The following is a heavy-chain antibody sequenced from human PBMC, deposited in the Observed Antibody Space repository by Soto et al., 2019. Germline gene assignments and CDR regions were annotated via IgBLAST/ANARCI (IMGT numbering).Heavy chain of an antibody. Sequence: QVQLQESGPGLVKPSGPLSLTCAVSGGSFTSNNWWTWVRQPPGQGLEWIGEIYRPGSTNYNPSLKSRVTISRDQSANQFSLKVTSLTAADTAVYYCASRDPGTSVDYWGQGTLGTVAS. CDR3: ASRDPGTSVDY. V-gene: IGHV4-4*02. CDR1: GGSFTSNNW. CDR2: IYRPGST. D-gene: IGHD1-7*01. J-gene: IGHJ4*02.